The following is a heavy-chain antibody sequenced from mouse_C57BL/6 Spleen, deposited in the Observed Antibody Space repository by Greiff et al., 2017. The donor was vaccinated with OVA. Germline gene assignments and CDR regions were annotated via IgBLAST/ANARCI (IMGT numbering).Heavy chain of an antibody. Sequence: VQVVESGAELARPGASVKLSCKASGYTFTSYGISWVKQRTGQGLEWIGEIYPRSGNTYYNEKFKGKATLTADKSSSTAYMELRSLTSEDSAVYFCARKGYDYDARGDYFDYWGQGTTLTVSS. CDR2: IYPRSGNT. V-gene: IGHV1-81*01. D-gene: IGHD2-4*01. J-gene: IGHJ2*01. CDR1: GYTFTSYG. CDR3: ARKGYDYDARGDYFDY.